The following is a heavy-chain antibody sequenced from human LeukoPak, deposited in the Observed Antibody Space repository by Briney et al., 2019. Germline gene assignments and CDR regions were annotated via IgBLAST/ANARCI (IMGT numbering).Heavy chain of an antibody. CDR1: GYTFSSYA. Sequence: GGSLRLSCAASGYTFSSYAINWVRQAPGKGLEYVSAISGDGGSTYYADSVKGRFTISGDNSKNPMYLQMNSLRAEDTAVYYCAKQKGCASGASDYWGPGTLVTVSS. D-gene: IGHD1-26*01. V-gene: IGHV3-23*01. CDR2: ISGDGGST. CDR3: AKQKGCASGASDY. J-gene: IGHJ4*02.